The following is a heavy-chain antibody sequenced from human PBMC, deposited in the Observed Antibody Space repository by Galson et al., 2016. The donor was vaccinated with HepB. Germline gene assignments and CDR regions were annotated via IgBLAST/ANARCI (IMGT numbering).Heavy chain of an antibody. Sequence: CAISGDSVSSNSATWSWIRQSPSRGLEWLGRTYYRSKWYNDYALSVKSRITINPDTSKNQFSLQLNSMTPEDTAVYYCARVRSGYSGYANPYYYGMDVWGQGTTVTVSS. CDR1: GDSVSSNSAT. CDR2: TYYRSKWYN. D-gene: IGHD5-12*01. V-gene: IGHV6-1*01. CDR3: ARVRSGYSGYANPYYYGMDV. J-gene: IGHJ6*02.